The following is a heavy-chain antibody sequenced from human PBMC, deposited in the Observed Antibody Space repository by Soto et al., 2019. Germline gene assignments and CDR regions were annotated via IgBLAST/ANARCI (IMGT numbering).Heavy chain of an antibody. CDR3: ARVDSLTDNWFDP. D-gene: IGHD2-21*02. Sequence: GASVKVSCKASGYTFTSYAMHWVRQAPGQRLEWMGWMNANSGHTGYAQKFQGRITMTRDTSINTAYMELSSLRSEDTAMYYCARVDSLTDNWFDPWGQGTLVTVSS. CDR2: MNANSGHT. J-gene: IGHJ5*02. V-gene: IGHV1-8*02. CDR1: GYTFTSYA.